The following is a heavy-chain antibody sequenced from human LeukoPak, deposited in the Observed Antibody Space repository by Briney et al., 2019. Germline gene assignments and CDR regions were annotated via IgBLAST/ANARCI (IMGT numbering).Heavy chain of an antibody. CDR3: ASTDRCSTTCALDY. J-gene: IGHJ4*02. V-gene: IGHV4-34*01. CDR2: INHSGST. D-gene: IGHD2-2*01. Sequence: SETLSLTCAVYGGSFRGYYWSWIRQPPGKGLEWIGEINHSGSTNYNPSLKSRVTISLDTSMKKFSLKLNSVTAADTAVYYCASTDRCSTTCALDYWGQGTLVTVAS. CDR1: GGSFRGYY.